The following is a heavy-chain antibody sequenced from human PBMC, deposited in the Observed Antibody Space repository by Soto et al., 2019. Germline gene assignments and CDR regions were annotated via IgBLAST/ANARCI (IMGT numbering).Heavy chain of an antibody. V-gene: IGHV3-33*01. CDR3: ARDRGAAWDYYYYGMDV. Sequence: LRLSCAASGFTFSSYGMHWVRQAPGKGLEWVAVIWYDGSNKYYADSVKGRFTISRDNSKNTLYLQMNSLRAEDTAVYYCARDRGAAWDYYYYGMDVWGQGTTVTVSS. J-gene: IGHJ6*02. CDR2: IWYDGSNK. D-gene: IGHD6-25*01. CDR1: GFTFSSYG.